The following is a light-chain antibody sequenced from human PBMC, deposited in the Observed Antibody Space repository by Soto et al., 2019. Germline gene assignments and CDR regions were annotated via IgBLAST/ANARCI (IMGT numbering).Light chain of an antibody. CDR1: SSNIGSNT. V-gene: IGLV1-44*01. J-gene: IGLJ1*01. CDR3: AAWDDSLNCYV. CDR2: SNN. Sequence: QSVLTQPPSASGTPGQRVTISCSGSSSNIGSNTVNWYQQLPGTAPKLLIYSNNQRPSGVPDRFSDSKSGTSASLAISGLQSEDEADYYCAAWDDSLNCYVFGTGTKLTVL.